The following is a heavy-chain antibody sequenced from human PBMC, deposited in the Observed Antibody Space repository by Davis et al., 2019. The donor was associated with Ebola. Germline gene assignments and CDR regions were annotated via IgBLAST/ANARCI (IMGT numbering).Heavy chain of an antibody. Sequence: AASVKVSCKASGGTFSSYTISWVRQAPGQGLEWMGRIIPILGIANYAQKFQGRVTITADKSTSTAYMELSSLRSEDTAMYYCTGYYYDNGALRTVDYWGQGTLVTVAS. D-gene: IGHD3-22*01. J-gene: IGHJ4*02. CDR2: IIPILGIA. CDR3: TGYYYDNGALRTVDY. CDR1: GGTFSSYT. V-gene: IGHV1-69*02.